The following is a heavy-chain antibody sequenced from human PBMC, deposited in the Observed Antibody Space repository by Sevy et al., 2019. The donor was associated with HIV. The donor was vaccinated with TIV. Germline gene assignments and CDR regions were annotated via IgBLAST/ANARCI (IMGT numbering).Heavy chain of an antibody. CDR1: GGSISSGGYS. V-gene: IGHV4-30-2*01. CDR2: IYHSGST. Sequence: LTCAVSGGSISSGGYSWSWIRQPPGKGLEWIGYIYHSGSTYYNPSLKSRVTISVDRSKNQFSLKLGSVTAADTAVYYCARASPYDILTGYYGGWFDPWGQGTLVTVSS. D-gene: IGHD3-9*01. J-gene: IGHJ5*02. CDR3: ARASPYDILTGYYGGWFDP.